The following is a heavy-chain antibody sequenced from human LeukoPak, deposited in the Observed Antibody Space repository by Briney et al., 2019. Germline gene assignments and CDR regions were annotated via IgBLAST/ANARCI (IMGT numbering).Heavy chain of an antibody. CDR3: ARMAAAGTGWYYYYGMDV. J-gene: IGHJ6*04. V-gene: IGHV1-69*06. D-gene: IGHD6-13*01. Sequence: GSSVKVSCKASGGTFSSYAISWVRQAPGQGLEWMGGIIPIFGTANYAQKSQGRVTITADKSTSTAYMELSSLRSEDTAVYYCARMAAAGTGWYYYYGMDVWGKGTTVTVSS. CDR2: IIPIFGTA. CDR1: GGTFSSYA.